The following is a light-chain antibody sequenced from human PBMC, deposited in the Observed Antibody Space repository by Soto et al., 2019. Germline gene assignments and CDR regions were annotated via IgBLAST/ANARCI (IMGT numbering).Light chain of an antibody. CDR2: AAS. CDR1: QSISNY. J-gene: IGKJ1*01. CDR3: QQSYSTPRT. V-gene: IGKV1-39*01. Sequence: DIQMTQSPSSLSASVGDRVTITCRASQSISNYLNWYQQKPGKAPTLLMYAASSLQSGVPSRFGGSGSGTDFTLTISSLQTEDFATYYCQQSYSTPRTFGQGTKVEIK.